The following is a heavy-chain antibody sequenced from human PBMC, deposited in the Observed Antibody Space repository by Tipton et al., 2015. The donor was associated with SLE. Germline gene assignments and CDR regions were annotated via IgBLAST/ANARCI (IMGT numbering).Heavy chain of an antibody. J-gene: IGHJ2*01. CDR2: IYYSGST. V-gene: IGHV4-59*13. CDR3: AAQPVAGLWYFDL. Sequence: TLSLTCTVSGGSISSYYWSWIRQPPGKGLEWIGYIYYSGSTNYNPSLKSQVTISVDTSKNQFSLKLSSVTAADTAVYYCAAQPVAGLWYFDLWGRGTLVTVSS. CDR1: GGSISSYY. D-gene: IGHD1-14*01.